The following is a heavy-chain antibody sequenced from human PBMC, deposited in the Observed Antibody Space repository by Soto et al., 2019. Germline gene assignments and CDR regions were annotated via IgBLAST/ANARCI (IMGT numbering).Heavy chain of an antibody. CDR2: TSYDGSNK. J-gene: IGHJ5*02. CDR1: GFTFSSFA. CDR3: AKIAAAGHWFDP. D-gene: IGHD6-13*01. V-gene: IGHV3-30-3*02. Sequence: QTGGSLRLSCAGSGFTFSSFAMSWVRQAPGKGLEWVAATSYDGSNKYYADSVKGRFIISRDNSKDTLYLQMNSLRAEDTAVYYCAKIAAAGHWFDPWGQGTLVTVSS.